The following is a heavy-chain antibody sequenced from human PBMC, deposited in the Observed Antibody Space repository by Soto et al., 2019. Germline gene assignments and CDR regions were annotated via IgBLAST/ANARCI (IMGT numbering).Heavy chain of an antibody. CDR2: ISGSGYYI. J-gene: IGHJ6*02. CDR1: GFTFSDYN. D-gene: IGHD5-18*01. Sequence: GSLRLSCAVSGFTFSDYNIDWVRQAPGKGLEWVSSISGSGYYIYYADSVKGRFTVSRDNAKKSMFLQMNSLRAEDTAVYYCAKDERSYGFLGYYYGMDVWGQGTTVTVSS. CDR3: AKDERSYGFLGYYYGMDV. V-gene: IGHV3-21*01.